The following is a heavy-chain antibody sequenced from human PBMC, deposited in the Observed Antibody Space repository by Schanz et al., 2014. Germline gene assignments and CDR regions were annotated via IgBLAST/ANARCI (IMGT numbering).Heavy chain of an antibody. CDR3: ARVPYGSGSYWDY. D-gene: IGHD3-10*01. CDR1: GFTFSNSD. V-gene: IGHV3-13*01. Sequence: VQLVESGGGLVKPGGSLRLSCAASGFTFSNSDMHWVRQGTGKGLEWVSTIGYLGDTYYPDSVKGRFTISRENAKNSLYLQMNSLRAGDTAVYYCARVPYGSGSYWDYWGQGTLVTVSS. CDR2: IGYLGDT. J-gene: IGHJ4*02.